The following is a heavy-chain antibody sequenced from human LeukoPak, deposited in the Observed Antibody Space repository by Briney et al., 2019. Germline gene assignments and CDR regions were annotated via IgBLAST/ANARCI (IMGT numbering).Heavy chain of an antibody. J-gene: IGHJ4*02. CDR1: GFTVSSKY. V-gene: IGHV3-53*01. Sequence: GGSLRLSCAASGFTVSSKYMSWVRQAPGKGLEWVSVMYSGGSTYHADSVKGRFTISRDNARNTLSLQMDSLRVEDTAVYYCARNPTGDYDYWGQGALVTVSS. CDR3: ARNPTGDYDY. CDR2: MYSGGST. D-gene: IGHD2-8*02.